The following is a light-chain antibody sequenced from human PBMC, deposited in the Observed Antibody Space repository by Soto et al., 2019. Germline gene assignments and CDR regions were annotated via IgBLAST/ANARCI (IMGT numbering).Light chain of an antibody. J-gene: IGKJ1*01. CDR1: QSVLYSSTDKNY. CDR2: WAS. V-gene: IGKV4-1*01. CDR3: QQYYSLPRT. Sequence: DIVLTQSPDSLAVSLGERATINCKSSQSVLYSSTDKNYLAWYQQKPGQPPKLLIYWASARESGAPDRFSGSGSGTDFTLTISSLQAEDVAIYYCQQYYSLPRTLGQGTKVEVK.